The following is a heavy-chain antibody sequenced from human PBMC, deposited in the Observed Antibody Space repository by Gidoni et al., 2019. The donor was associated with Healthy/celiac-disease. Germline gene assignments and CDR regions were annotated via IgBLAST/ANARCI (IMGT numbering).Heavy chain of an antibody. D-gene: IGHD6-13*01. CDR2: IWYDGSNK. J-gene: IGHJ4*02. V-gene: IGHV3-33*01. CDR1: GFTFSSHG. Sequence: QVQLVESGGGVVQPGRSLRLSCAAPGFTFSSHGMHWVRQAPGKGLELVAVIWYDGSNKYYADSVKGRFTISRDNSKNTLYLQMNSLRAEDTAVYYCARDIPNNIAAAGTGLGYWGQGTLVTVSS. CDR3: ARDIPNNIAAAGTGLGY.